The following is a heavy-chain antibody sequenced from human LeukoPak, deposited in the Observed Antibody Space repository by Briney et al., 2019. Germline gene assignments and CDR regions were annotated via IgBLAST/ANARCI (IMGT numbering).Heavy chain of an antibody. V-gene: IGHV3-20*04. CDR1: GFTFDDYG. CDR3: AREFSESSGWYVPANY. Sequence: PGGSLRLSCAASGFTFDDYGMSWVRQAPGKGLEWVSGINWNGGNTGYADSVKGRFTISRDNAKNSLYLQMNSLRAEDTAVYYCAREFSESSGWYVPANYWGQGTLVTVSS. D-gene: IGHD6-19*01. J-gene: IGHJ4*02. CDR2: INWNGGNT.